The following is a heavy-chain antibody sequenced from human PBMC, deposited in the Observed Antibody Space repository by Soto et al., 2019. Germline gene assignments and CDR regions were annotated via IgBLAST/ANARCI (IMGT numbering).Heavy chain of an antibody. CDR1: GFSFSKYA. CDR2: ITGSGGTI. Sequence: DVQLLESGGGLVQPGGSLGLSCAASGFSFSKYAMIWVRQAPGKGQEWVSGITGSGGTIEYAASVKGRFTISRDNSKNTVYLQMNSLRAEDTAMYYCAKDAVYGDGLWLVADWGQGTLDTVS. D-gene: IGHD2-21*02. V-gene: IGHV3-23*01. CDR3: AKDAVYGDGLWLVAD. J-gene: IGHJ4*02.